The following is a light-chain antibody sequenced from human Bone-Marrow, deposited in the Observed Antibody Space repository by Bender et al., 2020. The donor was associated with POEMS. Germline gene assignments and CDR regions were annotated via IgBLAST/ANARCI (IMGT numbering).Light chain of an antibody. J-gene: IGLJ1*01. CDR2: EVN. CDR3: QSYDSIVTGYV. CDR1: SNDIGSGNF. V-gene: IGLV2-8*01. Sequence: QSVLTQPASVSGSPGQSITISCSGTSNDIGSGNFVSWYQQRPGKAPKFLIYEVNKRPSGVPDRFSGSRSGNTASLTVSGLQADDEADYYCQSYDSIVTGYVFGTGTSVTVL.